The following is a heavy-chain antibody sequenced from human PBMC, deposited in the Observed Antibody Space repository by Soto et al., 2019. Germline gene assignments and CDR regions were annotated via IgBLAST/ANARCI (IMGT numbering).Heavy chain of an antibody. CDR1: GGPISTYY. V-gene: IGHV4-59*01. CDR2: ISYIGTA. CDR3: ARDAGYQRTGAFDI. D-gene: IGHD5-18*01. Sequence: QVQLQESGPGLVKPSETLSLTCVVSGGPISTYYWSWIRQSPGKGLEWIGIISYIGTAEYKPSLKRRDDISVEASKRQRSLRLTSVSAADTAVDYCARDAGYQRTGAFDIWGQGTMVAVCS. J-gene: IGHJ3*02.